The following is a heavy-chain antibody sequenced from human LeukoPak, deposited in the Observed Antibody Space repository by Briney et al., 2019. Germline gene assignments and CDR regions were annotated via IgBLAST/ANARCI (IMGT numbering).Heavy chain of an antibody. Sequence: PGGSLRLSCAASGFTFSSYAMSWVRQAPGKGLEWVSAISGSGGSTYYADSVKGRFTISRDNSKNTLYLQMNSLRAEDTAKYYCAKVVYSDNSGYLHWGQGTLVTVSS. CDR1: GFTFSSYA. V-gene: IGHV3-23*01. D-gene: IGHD3-22*01. CDR2: ISGSGGST. J-gene: IGHJ1*01. CDR3: AKVVYSDNSGYLH.